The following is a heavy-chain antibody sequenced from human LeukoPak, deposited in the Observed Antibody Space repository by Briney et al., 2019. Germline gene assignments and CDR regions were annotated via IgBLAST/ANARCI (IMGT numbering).Heavy chain of an antibody. Sequence: GGSLRLSCAASGFTFSSYAMHWVRQAPGKGLEYVSAISSNGGSTYYANSVKGRFTISRDNSKNTLYLQMGSLRAEDMAVYYCARAGGSGSYFLPIDHWGQGTLVTVSS. V-gene: IGHV3-64*01. CDR3: ARAGGSGSYFLPIDH. CDR1: GFTFSSYA. D-gene: IGHD3-10*01. J-gene: IGHJ4*02. CDR2: ISSNGGST.